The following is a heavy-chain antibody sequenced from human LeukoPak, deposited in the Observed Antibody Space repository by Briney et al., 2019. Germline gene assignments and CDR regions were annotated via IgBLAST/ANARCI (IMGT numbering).Heavy chain of an antibody. D-gene: IGHD2-15*01. CDR3: TRVVVYYFDY. J-gene: IGHJ4*02. CDR1: GFTLGDYA. V-gene: IGHV3-49*04. Sequence: GGSLRLSCTASGFTLGDYAMSWVRQAPGKGLEWVGFIRSKAYGGTTEYAASVKGRFTISRDDSKSIAYLQMNSLKTEDTAVYYCTRVVVYYFDYWGQGTLVTVSS. CDR2: IRSKAYGGTT.